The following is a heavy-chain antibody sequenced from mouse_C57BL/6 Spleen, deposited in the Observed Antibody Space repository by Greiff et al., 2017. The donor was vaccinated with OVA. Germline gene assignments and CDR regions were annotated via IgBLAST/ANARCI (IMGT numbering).Heavy chain of an antibody. V-gene: IGHV7-3*01. CDR2: IRNKANGYTT. Sequence: EVMLVESGGGLVQPGGSLSLSCAASGFTFTDSYMSWVRQPPGKALAWLGFIRNKANGYTTEYSASVKGRFTISGDNSQSILYLHMTALRAEYSATYYCSRYVDCYFYAMDYWGQGTSVTVSS. CDR3: SRYVDCYFYAMDY. J-gene: IGHJ4*01. D-gene: IGHD2-3*01. CDR1: GFTFTDSY.